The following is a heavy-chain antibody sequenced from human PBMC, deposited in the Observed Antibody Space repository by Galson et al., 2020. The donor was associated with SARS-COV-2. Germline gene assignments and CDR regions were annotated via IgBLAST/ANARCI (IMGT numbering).Heavy chain of an antibody. D-gene: IGHD4-17*01. CDR3: AKEKSITTDQYYYYGMDV. Sequence: GGSLRLSCAASGFTFSSYAMHWVRQAPGKGLEWVAVISYDGSNKYYADSVKGRFTISRDNSKNTLYLQMNSLRAEDTAVYYCAKEKSITTDQYYYYGMDVWGQGTTVTVSS. CDR2: ISYDGSNK. J-gene: IGHJ6*02. CDR1: GFTFSSYA. V-gene: IGHV3-30*04.